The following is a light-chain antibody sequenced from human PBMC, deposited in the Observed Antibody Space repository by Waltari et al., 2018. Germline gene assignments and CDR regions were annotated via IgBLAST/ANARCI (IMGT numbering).Light chain of an antibody. CDR2: AAS. CDR3: QHYYDNPLT. Sequence: IQMTQTPSALSASVGARVTISCWASQNIYSNLAWYQQKPGKAPKLLIYAASSLQSGIPSRFSGSGSGTDFTLTISSLQPEDSAAYYCQHYYDNPLTFGGGTKVEIK. V-gene: IGKV1-6*01. CDR1: QNIYSN. J-gene: IGKJ4*01.